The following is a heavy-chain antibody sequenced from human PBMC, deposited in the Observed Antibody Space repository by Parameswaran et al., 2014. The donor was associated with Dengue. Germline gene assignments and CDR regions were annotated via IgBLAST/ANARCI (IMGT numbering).Heavy chain of an antibody. D-gene: IGHD3-10*01. CDR2: INHSGST. Sequence: ASETLSLTCAVYGGSFSGYYWSWIRQPPGKGLEWIGEINHSGSTNYNPSLKSRVTISVDTSKNQFSLKLSSVTAADTAVYYCARGSQFSWFGELSVNYGMDVWGQGTTVTVSS. J-gene: IGHJ6*02. V-gene: IGHV4-34*01. CDR3: ARGSQFSWFGELSVNYGMDV. CDR1: GGSFSGYY.